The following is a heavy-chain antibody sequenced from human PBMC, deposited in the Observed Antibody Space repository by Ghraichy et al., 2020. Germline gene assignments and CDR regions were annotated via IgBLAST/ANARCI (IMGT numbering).Heavy chain of an antibody. J-gene: IGHJ6*02. CDR3: ARVKYYYYGMDV. CDR1: RYTFTNYD. CDR2: MNPNSGDI. D-gene: IGHD4-23*01. Sequence: ASVKVSCKASRYTFTNYDLHWVRQATGQGLEWMGWMNPNSGDIAYAPKFQGRITMTRNTSRSTAYMELSSLRSEDTAVYYCARVKYYYYGMDVWGQGTTVTVSS. V-gene: IGHV1-8*01.